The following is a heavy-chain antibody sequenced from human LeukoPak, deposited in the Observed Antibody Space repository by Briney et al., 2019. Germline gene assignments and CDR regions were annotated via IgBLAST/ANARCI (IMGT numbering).Heavy chain of an antibody. CDR2: FDPEDGET. Sequence: ASVKVSCKVSGYTLTELSMHLVRQAPGKGLEWMGGFDPEDGETIYAQKFQGRVTMTEDTSTDTAYMELSSLRSEDTAVYYCATVGQLERLMSYYFDYWGQGTLVTVSS. D-gene: IGHD1-1*01. CDR3: ATVGQLERLMSYYFDY. J-gene: IGHJ4*02. V-gene: IGHV1-24*01. CDR1: GYTLTELS.